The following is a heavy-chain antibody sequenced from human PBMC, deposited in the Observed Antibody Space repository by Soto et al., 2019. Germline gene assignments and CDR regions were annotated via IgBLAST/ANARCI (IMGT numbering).Heavy chain of an antibody. CDR1: GFIFSSYA. Sequence: EVQLLESGGGLVQPGGSLRLSCTASGFIFSSYAMSWVRQAPGKGLEWVSAISASGDNAYYADSVKGRFTISRDRSKSLYLQMKSLGAEDTAIYYCAKFFVAGPRGYFDSWGQGTLVTVSS. V-gene: IGHV3-23*01. CDR3: AKFFVAGPRGYFDS. J-gene: IGHJ4*02. CDR2: ISASGDNA. D-gene: IGHD6-19*01.